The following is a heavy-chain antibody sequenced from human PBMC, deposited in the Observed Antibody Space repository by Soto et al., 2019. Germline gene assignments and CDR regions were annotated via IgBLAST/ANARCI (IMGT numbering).Heavy chain of an antibody. CDR1: GDSVSSGSYF. D-gene: IGHD6-13*01. V-gene: IGHV4-61*01. CDR2: IYYSGST. Sequence: QVQLQESGPGLVKPSETLSLTCIVSGDSVSSGSYFWYWIRQPPGKVLEWIGYIYYSGSTSYNPSLKSRVTISVDTSKNQFSLRLRSVTAADTAVYYCARASDPTSSWPSLDYWGQGALVTVSS. J-gene: IGHJ4*02. CDR3: ARASDPTSSWPSLDY.